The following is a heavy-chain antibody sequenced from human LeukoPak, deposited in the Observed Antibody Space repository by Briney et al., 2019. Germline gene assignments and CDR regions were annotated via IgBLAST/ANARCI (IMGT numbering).Heavy chain of an antibody. CDR1: GGSISSSNW. V-gene: IGHV4-4*02. CDR3: ASPVVPAAIRY. Sequence: SETLSLTCAVSGGSISSSNWWSWVRQPPGKGLEWIGEINHSGSTNYNPSLKSRVTISVDTSKNQFSLKLSSVTAADTAVYYCASPVVPAAIRYWGQGTLVTVSS. D-gene: IGHD2-2*01. CDR2: INHSGST. J-gene: IGHJ4*02.